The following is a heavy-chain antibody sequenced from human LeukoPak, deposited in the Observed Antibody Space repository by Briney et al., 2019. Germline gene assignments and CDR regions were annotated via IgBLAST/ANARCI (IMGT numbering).Heavy chain of an antibody. CDR2: IKSKTDGGTT. V-gene: IGHV3-15*01. D-gene: IGHD4-17*01. J-gene: IGHJ4*02. CDR1: GFTFTNYG. Sequence: GGSLRLSCTASGFTFTNYGIHWVRQAPGKGLEWVGRIKSKTDGGTTDYAAPVKGRFTISRDDSKNTLYLQMNSLKTEDTAVYYCTTVLYGDHYFDYWGQGTLVTVSS. CDR3: TTVLYGDHYFDY.